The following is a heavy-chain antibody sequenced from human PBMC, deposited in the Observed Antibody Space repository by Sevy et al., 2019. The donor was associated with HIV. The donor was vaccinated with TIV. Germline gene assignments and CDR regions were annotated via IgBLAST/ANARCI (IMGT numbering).Heavy chain of an antibody. CDR1: GYTFTIYD. D-gene: IGHD5-18*01. J-gene: IGHJ4*02. CDR3: ARGVAAYSYHFLDH. V-gene: IGHV1-8*01. CDR2: MNPYRGNR. Sequence: ASVKVSCKASGYTFTIYDINWVRQATGQGLEWMGWMNPYRGNRGYAQKFQGRVTMTRNTSISTAYMELSSLRSEDTAVYYCARGVAAYSYHFLDHWGQGTLVTVSS.